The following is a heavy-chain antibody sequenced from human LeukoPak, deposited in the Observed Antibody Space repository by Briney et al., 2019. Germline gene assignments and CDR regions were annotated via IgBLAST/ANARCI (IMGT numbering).Heavy chain of an antibody. Sequence: GGSLRLSCAASGFTFRSHGMHWVRQAPGKGLEWVAFIWYDGSNKYYTDSVKGRFTISRDNSKNTLYLQMNSLRAEDTAVYYCAGDRTTSYFDYWGQGALVTISS. CDR1: GFTFRSHG. V-gene: IGHV3-33*01. D-gene: IGHD1-7*01. J-gene: IGHJ4*02. CDR3: AGDRTTSYFDY. CDR2: IWYDGSNK.